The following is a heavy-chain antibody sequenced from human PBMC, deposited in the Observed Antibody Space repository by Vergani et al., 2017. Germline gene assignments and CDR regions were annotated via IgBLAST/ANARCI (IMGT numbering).Heavy chain of an antibody. CDR3: ARGGEQQLVQGAFDI. Sequence: EVQLVESGGGLVKPGGPLTLPCAASGFTFSSYSMNWVRQAPGKGLEWVSSISSSSRYIYYADSVKGRFTISRDNAKNSLYLQMNGLRAEDTAVYYWARGGEQQLVQGAFDIWGQGTMVTVSS. CDR1: GFTFSSYS. CDR2: ISSSSRYI. J-gene: IGHJ3*02. D-gene: IGHD6-13*01. V-gene: IGHV3-21*01.